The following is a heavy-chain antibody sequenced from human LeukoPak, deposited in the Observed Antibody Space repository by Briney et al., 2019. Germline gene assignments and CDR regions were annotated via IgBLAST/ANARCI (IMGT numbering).Heavy chain of an antibody. CDR1: GFTFYDYG. V-gene: IGHV3-20*01. D-gene: IGHD6-13*01. CDR3: ARVLAADYYYMDV. Sequence: GGSLRLSYAASGFTFYDYGMSWVRQAPGKGLEWVSGINWNGGSTGYADSVKGRFTISRDNAKNSLYLQMNSLRAEDTALYHCARVLAADYYYMDVWGKGTTVTVPS. CDR2: INWNGGST. J-gene: IGHJ6*03.